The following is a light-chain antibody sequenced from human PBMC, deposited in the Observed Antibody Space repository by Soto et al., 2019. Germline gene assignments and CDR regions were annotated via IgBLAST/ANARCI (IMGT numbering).Light chain of an antibody. CDR1: QSISTW. V-gene: IGKV1-5*03. CDR2: KAS. Sequence: DIPLTQSPSALSASVGDRVTITCRASQSISTWLAWYQQKPGTAPKLLIYKASTLESGVPSRFSGRRSGTEFTLTVSSLQPDDFATYYCQQANSFPWTFGQGTKVELK. J-gene: IGKJ1*01. CDR3: QQANSFPWT.